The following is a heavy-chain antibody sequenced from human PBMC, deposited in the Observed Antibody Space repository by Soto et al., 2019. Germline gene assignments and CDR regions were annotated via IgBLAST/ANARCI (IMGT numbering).Heavy chain of an antibody. J-gene: IGHJ4*02. CDR1: GYTFINYF. Sequence: GGPVKVSLKASGYTFINYFFHCVRQAPGQGLEWMAIINPMGGSTNYAQEFQGRVTLTSDTSTSTVYMELSSLRFEDTALFYCARDLAAGALWGQGTLVTVSS. V-gene: IGHV1-46*01. D-gene: IGHD6-13*01. CDR2: INPMGGST. CDR3: ARDLAAGAL.